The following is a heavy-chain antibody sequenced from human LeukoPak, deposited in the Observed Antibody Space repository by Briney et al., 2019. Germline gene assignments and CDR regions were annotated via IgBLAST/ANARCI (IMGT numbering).Heavy chain of an antibody. Sequence: SETLSLTCAVYGGSSSSYYWSWIRQPTGKGVEWIGEINHSGSTNYNPSLKGRVTISVGPSKNQSSLKLMSVTAADADVYACARVVGKCSVRCYFDYWGQGTLVTVSS. CDR3: ARVVGKCSVRCYFDY. CDR2: INHSGST. CDR1: GGSSSSYY. V-gene: IGHV4-34*01. J-gene: IGHJ4*02. D-gene: IGHD6-25*01.